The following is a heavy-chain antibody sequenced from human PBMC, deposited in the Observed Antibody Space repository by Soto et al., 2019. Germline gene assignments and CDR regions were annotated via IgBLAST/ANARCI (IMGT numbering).Heavy chain of an antibody. CDR3: ARVGGVAARTFDY. CDR2: IYYSGST. D-gene: IGHD6-6*01. J-gene: IGHJ4*02. CDR1: GGSINDFS. Sequence: SETLSLTYTVSGGSINDFSWSWIRQPPGKGLEWIGYIYYSGSTDYNPSLKGRVTISVDTSKNQFSLKLRSVTAADTAVYYCARVGGVAARTFDYWGQGTLVTVSS. V-gene: IGHV4-59*01.